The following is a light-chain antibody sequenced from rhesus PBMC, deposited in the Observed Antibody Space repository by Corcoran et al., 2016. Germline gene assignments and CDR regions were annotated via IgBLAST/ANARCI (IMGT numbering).Light chain of an antibody. Sequence: ETVVTQSPATLSFSPGESATLSCRASQSVGSYLAWYQQNPGQVPRPRIYGTSPRATGNPERFGGSGSGTDFPLTINSLEPEDVGVYYCQQSSDFTFGPGTKLDIK. CDR1: QSVGSY. CDR2: GTS. J-gene: IGKJ3*01. CDR3: QQSSDFT. V-gene: IGKV3-24*04.